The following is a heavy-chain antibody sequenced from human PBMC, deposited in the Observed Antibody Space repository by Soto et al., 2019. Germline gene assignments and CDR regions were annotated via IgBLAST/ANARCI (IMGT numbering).Heavy chain of an antibody. V-gene: IGHV3-30*18. J-gene: IGHJ4*02. D-gene: IGHD5-12*01. Sequence: LRLSCAASGFTFSSYGMHWVRQAPGKGLEWVAVISYGGGNKYYADSVKGRFTISRDNSKNTLYLQMNSLRAEDTAVYYCAKDSVDIVATITFSLAYWGQGTLVTVSS. CDR1: GFTFSSYG. CDR2: ISYGGGNK. CDR3: AKDSVDIVATITFSLAY.